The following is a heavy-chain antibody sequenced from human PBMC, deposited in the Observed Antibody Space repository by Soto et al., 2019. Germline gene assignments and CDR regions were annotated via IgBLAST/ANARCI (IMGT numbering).Heavy chain of an antibody. CDR3: ARSTPPDGYNSPYFDY. Sequence: QVQLQESGPGLVKPSQTLSLTCTVSGGSISSGGYYWSWIRQHPGKGLEWIGYIYYSGSTYYNPSLKSRVTISVDTSKNQFSLKLSSVTAADTAVYYCARSTPPDGYNSPYFDYWGQGTLVTVSS. CDR1: GGSISSGGYY. J-gene: IGHJ4*02. CDR2: IYYSGST. V-gene: IGHV4-31*03. D-gene: IGHD5-12*01.